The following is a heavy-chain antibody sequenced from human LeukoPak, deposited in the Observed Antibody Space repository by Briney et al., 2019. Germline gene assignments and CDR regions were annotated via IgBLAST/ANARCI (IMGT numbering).Heavy chain of an antibody. V-gene: IGHV4-4*02. CDR2: VHVDGRN. Sequence: SETLSLTCGVSGGSVTSTNWWTWVRQPPGKGLEWIGEVHVDGRNNYNPSLKSRLTLSVDLSENHISLRLTSVTAEDTAVYYCAREGGFYRPLDYSGQGTLVTVSS. CDR3: AREGGFYRPLDY. D-gene: IGHD3-3*01. J-gene: IGHJ4*02. CDR1: GGSVTSTNW.